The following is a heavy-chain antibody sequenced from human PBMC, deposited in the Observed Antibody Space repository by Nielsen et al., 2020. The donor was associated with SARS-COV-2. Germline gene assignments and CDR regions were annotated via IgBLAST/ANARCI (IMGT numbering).Heavy chain of an antibody. CDR2: ISSSSSYT. D-gene: IGHD6-19*01. CDR3: ARDGLDYFDY. Sequence: GESLKISCAASGFTFSDYYMSWIRQAPGKGLEWVSYISSSSSYTNYADSVKGRFTISRDNAKNSLYLQMNSLRAEDTAVYYCARDGLDYFDYWGQGTLVTVSS. J-gene: IGHJ4*02. V-gene: IGHV3-11*06. CDR1: GFTFSDYY.